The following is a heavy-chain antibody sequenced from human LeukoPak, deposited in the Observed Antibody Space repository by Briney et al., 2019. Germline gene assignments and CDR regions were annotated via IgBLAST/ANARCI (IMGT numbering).Heavy chain of an antibody. J-gene: IGHJ4*02. CDR3: ARGYSSSWAGDQLDY. Sequence: SETLSLACAVYGGSFSGYYWSWIRQPPGKGLEWIGEINHSGSTNYNPSLKSRVTIPVDTSKNQFSLKLSSVTAADTAVYYCARGYSSSWAGDQLDYWGQGTLVTVSS. CDR2: INHSGST. CDR1: GGSFSGYY. V-gene: IGHV4-34*01. D-gene: IGHD6-13*01.